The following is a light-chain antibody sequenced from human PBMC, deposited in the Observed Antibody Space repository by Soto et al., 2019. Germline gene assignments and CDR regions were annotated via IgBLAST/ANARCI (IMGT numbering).Light chain of an antibody. J-gene: IGKJ4*01. Sequence: EVVMTQSPATLSVSPGERATLSCRASQSVSSDLAWYQHKPGQAPRLLIYGASSRATGIPVRFSGSGSGTEFTLTISSLQSEDVAVYYCQHYKNRPLTLEEGPRWRSN. V-gene: IGKV3-15*01. CDR1: QSVSSD. CDR3: QHYKNRPLT. CDR2: GAS.